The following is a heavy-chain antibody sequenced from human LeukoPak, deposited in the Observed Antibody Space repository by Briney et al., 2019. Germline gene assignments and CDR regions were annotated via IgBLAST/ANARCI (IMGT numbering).Heavy chain of an antibody. Sequence: SETLSLTCTVSGGSISSYYWSWIRQPPGKGLEWIGYIYYSGSTNYNPSLKSRVTISVDTSKNQFSLKLSSVTAADTAVYYCARDTCSSTGCYLDYWGEGTLVTVSS. CDR2: IYYSGST. CDR3: ARDTCSSTGCYLDY. J-gene: IGHJ4*02. V-gene: IGHV4-59*01. CDR1: GGSISSYY. D-gene: IGHD2-2*01.